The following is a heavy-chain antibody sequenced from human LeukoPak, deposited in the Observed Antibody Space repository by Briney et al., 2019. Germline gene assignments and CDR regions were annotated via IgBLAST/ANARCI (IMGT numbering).Heavy chain of an antibody. Sequence: ASVKVSCKASGYTFTDYYMHWVRQAPGQRLEWMGWINPNSGATKYAQKFQGRVTMTRDTSISTAYMELSRLTSDDTAVYYCARGEYVISGYRDDAFDIWGQGTMVTVSS. CDR2: INPNSGAT. CDR3: ARGEYVISGYRDDAFDI. J-gene: IGHJ3*02. V-gene: IGHV1-2*02. CDR1: GYTFTDYY. D-gene: IGHD3-22*01.